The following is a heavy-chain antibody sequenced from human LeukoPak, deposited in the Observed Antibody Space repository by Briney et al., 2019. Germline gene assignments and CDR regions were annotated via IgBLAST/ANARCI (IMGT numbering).Heavy chain of an antibody. Sequence: ASVKVCCKTYGYNFNRYTITWVRQAPGPGLEWIGWVSTSNGDTSYADKFQGRVTMTTETVTKTAYMELRRLRSGDTAMYFCARVSDTSMVTPGFDSWGQGTLVTVSS. CDR1: GYNFNRYT. CDR2: VSTSNGDT. V-gene: IGHV1-18*01. D-gene: IGHD5-18*01. J-gene: IGHJ4*02. CDR3: ARVSDTSMVTPGFDS.